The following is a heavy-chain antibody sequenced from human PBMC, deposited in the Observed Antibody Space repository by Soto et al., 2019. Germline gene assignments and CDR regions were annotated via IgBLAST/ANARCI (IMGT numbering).Heavy chain of an antibody. CDR1: GFSLSTLGVG. CDR2: IYWDDDK. Sequence: QITLKESGPTLVKTSQTFTLTCTFSGFSLSTLGVGVGWIRQPPGKALEWLALIYWDDDKRYSPSLKSRLTTSKDNAKNQVVLTMTNMGPVDTATYSCAHRPPIQPSPPIAWAVAAPRAGFDYWGQGTLVTVSS. V-gene: IGHV2-5*02. J-gene: IGHJ4*02. CDR3: AHRPPIQPSPPIAWAVAAPRAGFDY. D-gene: IGHD5-18*01.